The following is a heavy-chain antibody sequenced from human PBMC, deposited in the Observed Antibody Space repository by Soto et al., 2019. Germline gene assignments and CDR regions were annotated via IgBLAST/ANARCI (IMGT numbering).Heavy chain of an antibody. D-gene: IGHD2-2*03. CDR2: INNSGIT. CDR1: GGYFSGYY. Sequence: ETLSLTCVVNGGYFSGYYWSLVRLPPGEGLEWIGEINNSGITDSNPSLKSRVTISVDGSSNQFSLNLTSVTAADTAVYFCARARSSVPSRRGIGYYGMDVWGQGTKVTVYS. J-gene: IGHJ6*02. V-gene: IGHV4-34*01. CDR3: ARARSSVPSRRGIGYYGMDV.